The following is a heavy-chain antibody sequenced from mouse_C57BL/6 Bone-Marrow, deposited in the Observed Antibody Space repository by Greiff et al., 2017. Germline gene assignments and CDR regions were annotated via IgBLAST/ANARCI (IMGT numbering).Heavy chain of an antibody. J-gene: IGHJ3*01. CDR3: ASYYYGSSDGWFAY. Sequence: QVQLQQPGAELVRPGSSVKLSCTASGYTFTSYWMHWVKQRPIQGLAWIGNIDPSDSETHYNQKFKDKATLTVDKASSTAYMQLSSLTSEDSAVYYCASYYYGSSDGWFAYWGQGTLVTVSA. D-gene: IGHD1-1*01. CDR2: IDPSDSET. V-gene: IGHV1-52*01. CDR1: GYTFTSYW.